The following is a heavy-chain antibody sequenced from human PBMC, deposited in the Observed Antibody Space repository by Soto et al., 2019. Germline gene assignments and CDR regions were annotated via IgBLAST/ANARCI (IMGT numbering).Heavy chain of an antibody. Sequence: EVQLVESGGGLVQPGGSLRLSCAASGFTFSNYWMYWVRQAPGKGLEWVSGINSDGSVSSHADSVRGRLTISRDNVKNTLHLHTDGRRAEDTAVYFCARGDCVGGTCYSLAGSFSYYMDVWGKGTTVTVFS. CDR2: INSDGSVS. J-gene: IGHJ6*03. CDR1: GFTFSNYW. D-gene: IGHD2-15*01. V-gene: IGHV3-74*02. CDR3: ARGDCVGGTCYSLAGSFSYYMDV.